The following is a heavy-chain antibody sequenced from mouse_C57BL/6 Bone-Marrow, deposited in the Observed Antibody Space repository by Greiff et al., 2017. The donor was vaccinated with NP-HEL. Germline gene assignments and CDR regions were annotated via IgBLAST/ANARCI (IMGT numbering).Heavy chain of an antibody. CDR2: IHPNSGST. J-gene: IGHJ2*01. CDR1: GYTFTSYW. D-gene: IGHD1-1*01. Sequence: QVQLQQPGAELVKPGASVKLSCKASGYTFTSYWMHWVKQRPGQGLEWIGMIHPNSGSTNYNEKFKSKATLTVDKSSSTAYMQLSSLTSEDSAVYYCARVSHYYGGSPFDYWGQGTTHTVSS. CDR3: ARVSHYYGGSPFDY. V-gene: IGHV1-64*01.